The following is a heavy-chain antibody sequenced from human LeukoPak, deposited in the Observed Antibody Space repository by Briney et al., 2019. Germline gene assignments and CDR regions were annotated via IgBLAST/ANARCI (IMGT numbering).Heavy chain of an antibody. CDR1: GGSISSYY. CDR2: IYYSGST. V-gene: IGHV4-59*01. CDR3: ARGRGCSGGSCYSNWFDP. J-gene: IGHJ5*02. D-gene: IGHD2-15*01. Sequence: SETLSLTCTVSGGSISSYYRSWIRQPPGKGLEWIGYIYYSGSTNYNPSLKSRVTISVDTSKNQFSLKLSSVTAADTAVYYCARGRGCSGGSCYSNWFDPWGQGTLVTVSS.